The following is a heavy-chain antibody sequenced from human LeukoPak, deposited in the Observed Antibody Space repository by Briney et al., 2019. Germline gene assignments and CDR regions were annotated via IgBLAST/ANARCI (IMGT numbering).Heavy chain of an antibody. CDR2: ISSSGSTV. V-gene: IGHV3-11*01. J-gene: IGHJ4*02. D-gene: IGHD5-24*01. CDR3: AREGVATINFDY. CDR1: GFTFSHYY. Sequence: GGSLRLSCAASGFTFSHYYMSWIRQAPGKGLEWVSYISSSGSTVYYADSVKGRFTISRDNAKNSLYLQMNSLRAEDTAVYYCAREGVATINFDYWGQGTLATVSS.